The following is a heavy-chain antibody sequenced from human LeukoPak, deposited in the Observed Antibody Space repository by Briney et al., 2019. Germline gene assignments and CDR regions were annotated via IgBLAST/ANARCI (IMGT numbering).Heavy chain of an antibody. V-gene: IGHV3-30*02. Sequence: PGGSLRLSCAASGFTFSTYGVDWVRQAPGKGLEWVAYIRYDGSNKNYADSVKGRFTISRDNSKNTLYLQMSSLRAEDTAVYYCAKVVTGYCSTTSCPFDPWGQGTLVTVSS. CDR3: AKVVTGYCSTTSCPFDP. D-gene: IGHD2-2*01. CDR2: IRYDGSNK. J-gene: IGHJ5*02. CDR1: GFTFSTYG.